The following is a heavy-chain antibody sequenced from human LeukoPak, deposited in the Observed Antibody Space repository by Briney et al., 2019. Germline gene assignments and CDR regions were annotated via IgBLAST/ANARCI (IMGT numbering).Heavy chain of an antibody. CDR2: ISSSGTI. J-gene: IGHJ4*02. D-gene: IGHD3-10*01. CDR3: VGGGRGGY. V-gene: IGHV3-48*03. Sequence: GGSLRLSCAASGFTFSNYEMNWVRQAPGKGLEWLSYISSSGTIYYADSVRGRFTISRDNAKNSLYLQVNSLRAEDTAVYYCVGGGRGGYWGQGTLVTVSS. CDR1: GFTFSNYE.